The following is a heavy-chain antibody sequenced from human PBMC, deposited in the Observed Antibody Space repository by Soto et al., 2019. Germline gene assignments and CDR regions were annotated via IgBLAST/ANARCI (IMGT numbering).Heavy chain of an antibody. CDR3: ARGGRHSYGPFDY. J-gene: IGHJ4*02. Sequence: PVGSLRLSGAASGFTFSSYEMNWVRQAPGKGLEWVSYISSSGSTIYYADSVKGRFTISRDNAKNSLYLQMNSLRAEDTAVYYCARGGRHSYGPFDYWGQGTLVTVSS. CDR1: GFTFSSYE. V-gene: IGHV3-48*03. CDR2: ISSSGSTI. D-gene: IGHD5-18*01.